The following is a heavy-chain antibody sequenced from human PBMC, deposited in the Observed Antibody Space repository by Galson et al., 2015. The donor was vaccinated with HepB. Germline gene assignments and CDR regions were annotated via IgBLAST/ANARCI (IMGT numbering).Heavy chain of an antibody. CDR1: GFTFDDYA. J-gene: IGHJ3*02. V-gene: IGHV3-9*01. Sequence: SLRLSCAASGFTFDDYAMHWVRQAPGKGLEWVSGISWNSGSIGYADSVKGRFTISRDNAKNSLYLQMNSLRAEDTALYYCAKDIVLVGPGWGGAFDIWGQGTMVTVSS. CDR3: AKDIVLVGPGWGGAFDI. CDR2: ISWNSGSI. D-gene: IGHD3-3*02.